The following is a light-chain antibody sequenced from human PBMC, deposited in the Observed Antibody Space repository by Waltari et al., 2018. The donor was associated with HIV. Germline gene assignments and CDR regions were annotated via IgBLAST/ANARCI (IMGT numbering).Light chain of an antibody. CDR2: AGS. V-gene: IGLV2-14*03. CDR1: SSAVGGYNY. CDR3: SSYTSNITRV. Sequence: QSALTQPASVSGSPGQSITISCTGTSSAVGGYNYVPWYQQHPGKAPKPMIYAGSNRPSGVSNRFSGSKSGNTASLTISGLQAEDEADYYCSSYTSNITRVFGGGTKLTVL. J-gene: IGLJ3*02.